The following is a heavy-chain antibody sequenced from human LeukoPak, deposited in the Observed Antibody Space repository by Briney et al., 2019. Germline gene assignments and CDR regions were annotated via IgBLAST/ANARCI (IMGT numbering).Heavy chain of an antibody. Sequence: PGGSLRLSCAASGFTFDDYAMHWVRQAPGKGLEWVSGITWDSGEVACADSVKGRFTISRDDAENSLYLQMNNLRAEDTAFYHCTRDLSGGYFNWFDPWGQGTLVTVSS. D-gene: IGHD3-22*01. V-gene: IGHV3-9*01. J-gene: IGHJ5*02. CDR3: TRDLSGGYFNWFDP. CDR1: GFTFDDYA. CDR2: ITWDSGEV.